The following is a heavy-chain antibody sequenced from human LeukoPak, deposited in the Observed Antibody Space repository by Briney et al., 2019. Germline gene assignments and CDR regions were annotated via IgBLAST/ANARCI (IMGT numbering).Heavy chain of an antibody. CDR3: TARRGGSRLDY. D-gene: IGHD1-26*01. Sequence: GGSLRLSCTASGFTFGDYAMSWVRQARGKGLEWVGFIRSKAYGGTTEYAASVKGRFTISRDDSKSIAYLQMNSLKIEDTAVYYCTARRGGSRLDYWGQGTLVTVSS. J-gene: IGHJ4*02. CDR1: GFTFGDYA. CDR2: IRSKAYGGTT. V-gene: IGHV3-49*04.